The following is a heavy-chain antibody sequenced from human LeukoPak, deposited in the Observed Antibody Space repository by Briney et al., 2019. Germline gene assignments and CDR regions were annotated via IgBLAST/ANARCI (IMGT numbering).Heavy chain of an antibody. CDR3: ARDYGGSSGWFDP. J-gene: IGHJ5*02. CDR2: MSPNSDNT. CDR1: GYTFTSYD. D-gene: IGHD4-23*01. Sequence: ASVKVSCKASGYTFTSYDINWVRQATGQGLEWMGWMSPNSDNTGYAQKFQGRVTFTRDTSISTAYMELRSLTSEDTAVYYCARDYGGSSGWFDPWGQGTLVTVSS. V-gene: IGHV1-8*01.